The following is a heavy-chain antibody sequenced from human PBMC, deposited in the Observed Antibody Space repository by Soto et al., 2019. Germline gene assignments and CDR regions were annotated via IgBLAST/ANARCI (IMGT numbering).Heavy chain of an antibody. J-gene: IGHJ6*03. CDR3: ARGSGHNYYYMYV. Sequence: QMQLVESGGGVVQPGRSLRLSCAASGFTFSRSGMQWVRQAPGKGLEWVAVIWYDGNNEYYADSVEGRFTISRDNSKNTLYLQTNSLRAEDTAVYYCARGSGHNYYYMYVWCKVTTVTVSS. D-gene: IGHD3-16*01. CDR1: GFTFSRSG. V-gene: IGHV3-33*01. CDR2: IWYDGNNE.